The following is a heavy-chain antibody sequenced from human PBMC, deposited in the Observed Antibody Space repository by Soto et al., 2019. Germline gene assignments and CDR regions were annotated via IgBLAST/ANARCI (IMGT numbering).Heavy chain of an antibody. CDR1: GGSISSYY. V-gene: IGHV4-59*08. J-gene: IGHJ5*02. CDR2: IYYSGST. CDR3: ARKPGWFDP. Sequence: SETLSLTCTVSGGSISSYYWSWIRQPPGKGLEWIGYIYYSGSTNYNPSLNSRVTISVDTSKNQFSLKLSSVTAADTAVYYCARKPGWFDPWGQGTLVTVSS.